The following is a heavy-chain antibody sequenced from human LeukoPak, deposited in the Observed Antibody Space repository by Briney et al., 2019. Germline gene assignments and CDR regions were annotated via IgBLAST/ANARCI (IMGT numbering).Heavy chain of an antibody. CDR1: GFSFSDHY. CDR3: ARVTTLTDYYYDY. Sequence: GGSLTLSCAASGFSFSDHYMDWVRQAPGKGLEWVGRTRNKAKSYTTEYAASVKGRFTISRDGSKSSLFLQMKSLKTEDTVVYYCARVTTLTDYYYDYWGQGTLVTVSS. CDR2: TRNKAKSYTT. J-gene: IGHJ4*02. D-gene: IGHD4-17*01. V-gene: IGHV3-72*01.